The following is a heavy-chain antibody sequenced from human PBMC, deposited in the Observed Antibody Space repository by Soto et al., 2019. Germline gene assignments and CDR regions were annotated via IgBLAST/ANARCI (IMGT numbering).Heavy chain of an antibody. V-gene: IGHV3-53*01. CDR3: ARENADSSGWYGENAFDI. D-gene: IGHD6-19*01. CDR1: GFTVSSNY. Sequence: GGSLSLSCAASGFTVSSNYMSWVRQAPGKGLEWVSVIYSGGSTYYADSVKGRFTISRDNSKNTLYLQMNSLRAEDTAVYYCARENADSSGWYGENAFDIWGQGTMVTVSS. CDR2: IYSGGST. J-gene: IGHJ3*02.